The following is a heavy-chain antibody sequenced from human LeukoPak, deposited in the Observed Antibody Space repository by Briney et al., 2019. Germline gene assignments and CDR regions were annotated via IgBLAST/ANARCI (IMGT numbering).Heavy chain of an antibody. CDR3: ARGRNIEMTTMSGGSDY. J-gene: IGHJ4*02. CDR2: LNPNSGDT. CDR1: GYTFTDYY. Sequence: ASVKVSCKASGYTFTDYYMHWVRQAPGQGLEWMGWLNPNSGDTNYAQKFQGRVSMTRDTSISTAYMDLSDLRSDDTAVYYCARGRNIEMTTMSGGSDYWGQGTLVTVSS. V-gene: IGHV1-2*02. D-gene: IGHD5-24*01.